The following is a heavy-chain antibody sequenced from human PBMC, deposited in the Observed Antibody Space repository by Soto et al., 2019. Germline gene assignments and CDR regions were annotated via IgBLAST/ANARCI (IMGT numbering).Heavy chain of an antibody. CDR3: TRANWYSEY. V-gene: IGHV4-59*11. Sequence: QVQLQESGPGLVKPSETLSLTCSVSGGSISNHYWSWIRQPPGKGLEWIGYIYYNGNTNYNPSLTRRVTMSVDAYRNQISLKLTTVTAADTAVYYCTRANWYSEYWGQGTLVTVSS. D-gene: IGHD7-27*01. J-gene: IGHJ4*02. CDR1: GGSISNHY. CDR2: IYYNGNT.